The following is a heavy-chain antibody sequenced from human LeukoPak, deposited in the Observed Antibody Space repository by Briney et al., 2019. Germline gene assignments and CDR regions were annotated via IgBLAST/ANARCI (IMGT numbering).Heavy chain of an antibody. CDR1: GFTVSSNY. CDR2: IYSGGST. CDR3: ARSRYDVVYFDY. V-gene: IGHV3-53*05. D-gene: IGHD3-3*01. Sequence: SGGSLRLSCAASGFTVSSNYMSWVRQAPGKGLEWVSVIYSGGSTYYADSVKGRFTISRDNSKNTLYLQMNSLRAEDTAVYYCARSRYDVVYFDYWGQGTLVTVSS. J-gene: IGHJ4*02.